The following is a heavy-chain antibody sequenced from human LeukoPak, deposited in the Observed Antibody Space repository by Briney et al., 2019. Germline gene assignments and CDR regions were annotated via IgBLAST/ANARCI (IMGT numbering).Heavy chain of an antibody. CDR1: GFTFSNYD. D-gene: IGHD6-19*01. Sequence: QPGGSLTLSCAASGFTFSNYDMSWVRQAPGKGLEWVSSISDSGGSTYYADSVKGRFTISRDNSKNTLYLQMTNLRAADTAVYYCAKDLSRAVAADWFDPWDQGSLVTVSS. V-gene: IGHV3-23*01. J-gene: IGHJ5*02. CDR3: AKDLSRAVAADWFDP. CDR2: ISDSGGST.